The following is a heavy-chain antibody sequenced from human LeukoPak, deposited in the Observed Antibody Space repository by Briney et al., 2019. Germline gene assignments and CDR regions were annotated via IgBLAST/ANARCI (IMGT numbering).Heavy chain of an antibody. V-gene: IGHV1-18*01. CDR2: ISAYNGNT. J-gene: IGHJ4*02. D-gene: IGHD2-2*01. CDR3: ARDVPIVVVPAAINY. CDR1: GYTFTSYG. Sequence: AASVKVSCKASGYTFTSYGISWVRQAPGQGLEWMGWISAYNGNTNYAQKLQGRVTMTTDTSTSTAYMELRSLRSDDTAVYYCARDVPIVVVPAAINYWGQGTLVTVSS.